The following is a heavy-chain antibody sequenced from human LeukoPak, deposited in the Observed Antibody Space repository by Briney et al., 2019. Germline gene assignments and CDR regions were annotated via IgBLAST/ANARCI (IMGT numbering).Heavy chain of an antibody. D-gene: IGHD3-3*01. CDR3: ARVNLDYDFWSGYSNTYYYYMDV. Sequence: GGSLRLSCAASGFTFSSYAMHWVRQAPGKGLEYVSAISSNGGSTYYANSVKGRFTISRDNSKNTLYLQMGSLRAEDMAVYYCARVNLDYDFWSGYSNTYYYYMDVWGKGTTVTVSS. V-gene: IGHV3-64*01. J-gene: IGHJ6*03. CDR1: GFTFSSYA. CDR2: ISSNGGST.